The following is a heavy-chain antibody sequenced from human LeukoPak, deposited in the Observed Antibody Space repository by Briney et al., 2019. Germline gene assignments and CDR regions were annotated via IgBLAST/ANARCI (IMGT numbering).Heavy chain of an antibody. CDR2: INHSGST. CDR1: GGSFSGYY. D-gene: IGHD3-10*01. J-gene: IGHJ4*02. Sequence: PSETLSLTCAVYGGSFSGYYWSWIRQAPGKGLEWIGEINHSGSTNYNPSLKSRVTISVDTSKNQFSLKLSSVTAADTAVYYCARESGSGSYYGIDYWGQGTLVTVSS. CDR3: ARESGSGSYYGIDY. V-gene: IGHV4-34*01.